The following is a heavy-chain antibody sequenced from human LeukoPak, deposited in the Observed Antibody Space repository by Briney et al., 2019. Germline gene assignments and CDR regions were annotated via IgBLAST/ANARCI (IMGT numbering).Heavy chain of an antibody. CDR3: ARRHIAAASTLEY. D-gene: IGHD6-13*01. CDR1: GGTISGYH. V-gene: IGHV4-59*01. Sequence: TPSETLSLTCTVFGGTISGYHCSWIRQSPGKGLEWIGYIYSTGSTNYNPSLKSRLTISVDTSKNQFSLKLSSVTAADTAVYYCARRHIAAASTLEYWGQGPLVTVSS. J-gene: IGHJ4*02. CDR2: IYSTGST.